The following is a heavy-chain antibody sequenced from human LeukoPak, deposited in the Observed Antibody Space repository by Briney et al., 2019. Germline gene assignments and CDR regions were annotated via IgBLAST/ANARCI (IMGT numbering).Heavy chain of an antibody. D-gene: IGHD3-22*01. J-gene: IGHJ4*02. CDR2: IYHTGSI. Sequence: PSETLSLTCAVSGGSISSTYWWSWVRQPPGKGLEWIGEIYHTGSINYNPPLKSRVTISVDKSKNQFSLRLNSVTAADTAVYYCARDSKQGYDTSGLYYWGQGTLVTVSS. V-gene: IGHV4-4*02. CDR1: GGSISSTYW. CDR3: ARDSKQGYDTSGLYY.